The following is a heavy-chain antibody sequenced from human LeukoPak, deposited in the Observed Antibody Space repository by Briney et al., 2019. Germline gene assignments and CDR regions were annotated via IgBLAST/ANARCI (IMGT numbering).Heavy chain of an antibody. D-gene: IGHD2-2*01. CDR3: ATLRLGYCTSTGCSDTYVDH. CDR2: FYLGDSDK. J-gene: IGHJ4*02. Sequence: GEPLEISCKGSESPLTSYWSAWVRQLQGKGLEGTRIFYLGDSDKSYSPSCRGQSTFSVDTSITTAYLQWSSLKASDTAIYYCATLRLGYCTSTGCSDTYVDHWGQGTLVTVSS. CDR1: ESPLTSYW. V-gene: IGHV5-51*01.